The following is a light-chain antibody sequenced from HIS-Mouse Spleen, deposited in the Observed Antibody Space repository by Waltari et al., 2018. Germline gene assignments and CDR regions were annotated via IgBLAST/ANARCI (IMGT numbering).Light chain of an antibody. CDR2: EDS. Sequence: SYELTQPPSVSVSPGQTARITCSGDALPKKYAYWYQPKSGQAPVLVIYEDSKRPSGIPERFSGSSSGTMATLTISGAQVEDEADYYCYSTDSSGNHRVFGGWTKLTVL. J-gene: IGLJ2*01. V-gene: IGLV3-10*01. CDR1: ALPKKY. CDR3: YSTDSSGNHRV.